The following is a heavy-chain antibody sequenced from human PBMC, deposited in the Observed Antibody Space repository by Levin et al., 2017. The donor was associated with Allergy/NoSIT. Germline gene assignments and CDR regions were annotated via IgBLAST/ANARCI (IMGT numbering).Heavy chain of an antibody. CDR1: GFTFSNYW. V-gene: IGHV3-74*01. Sequence: GGSLRLSCAASGFTFSNYWMHWVRQAPGKGLVWVSRINTYGNTTSYADSVKGRFTISRDNAKNTLYLQLNSLRAEDTAVYYCARGLGYGNGYNWNDPWGQGTLVTVSS. CDR2: INTYGNTT. D-gene: IGHD4-11*01. CDR3: ARGLGYGNGYNWNDP. J-gene: IGHJ5*02.